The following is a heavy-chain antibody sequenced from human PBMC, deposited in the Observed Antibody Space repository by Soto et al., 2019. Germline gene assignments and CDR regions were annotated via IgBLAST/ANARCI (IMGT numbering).Heavy chain of an antibody. CDR3: VREPKSGAYYYDF. V-gene: IGHV3-7*01. CDR2: IKGDGSVK. CDR1: GFTFGNYW. J-gene: IGHJ4*02. D-gene: IGHD5-12*01. Sequence: EVQLVESGGGLVQPGGSLRLSCAASGFTFGNYWMTWVRQAPGKGLEWVANIKGDGSVKYHLDSVKGRFTIYRDNANNSLYLQMNSLRDEDTAVYYCVREPKSGAYYYDFWGQGTLVTVSS.